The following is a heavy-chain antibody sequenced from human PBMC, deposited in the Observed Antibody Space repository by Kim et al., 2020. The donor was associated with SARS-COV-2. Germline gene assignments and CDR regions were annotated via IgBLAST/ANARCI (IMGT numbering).Heavy chain of an antibody. Sequence: GGSLRLSCAASGFTFSNAWMSWVRQAPGKGLEWVGRIKSKTDGGTTDYAAPVKGRFTISRDDSKNTLYLQMNSLKTEDTAVYYCTTDLQGYYYDSSGYYSRVFFDYWGQGTLVTVSS. J-gene: IGHJ4*02. CDR3: TTDLQGYYYDSSGYYSRVFFDY. CDR1: GFTFSNAW. V-gene: IGHV3-15*01. D-gene: IGHD3-22*01. CDR2: IKSKTDGGTT.